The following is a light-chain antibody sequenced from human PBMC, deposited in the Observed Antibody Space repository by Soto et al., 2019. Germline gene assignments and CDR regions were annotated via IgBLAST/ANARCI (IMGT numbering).Light chain of an antibody. J-gene: IGLJ1*01. Sequence: QSALTQPASVSGSPGQSITISCTGTSSDVGGFNYVSWFQQIPDKTPKLIIYQVSHRPSVVSVRFSGSKSGNTASLTISGLRAEDEADYFCNSYTSTDLPYVFGTGTKLTVL. V-gene: IGLV2-14*01. CDR3: NSYTSTDLPYV. CDR2: QVS. CDR1: SSDVGGFNY.